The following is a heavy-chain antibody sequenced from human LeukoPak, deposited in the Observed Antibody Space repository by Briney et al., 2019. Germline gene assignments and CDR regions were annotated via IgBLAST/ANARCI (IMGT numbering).Heavy chain of an antibody. Sequence: ASVKVSCKASGYTFTSYDINWVRQATGQGLEWMGWMNPNSGNTGYAQKFQGRVTMTRNTSISTAYMELSSLRSEDTAVCYCARAGHYFDWLYYWGQGTLVTVSS. CDR2: MNPNSGNT. V-gene: IGHV1-8*01. CDR1: GYTFTSYD. D-gene: IGHD3-9*01. CDR3: ARAGHYFDWLYY. J-gene: IGHJ4*02.